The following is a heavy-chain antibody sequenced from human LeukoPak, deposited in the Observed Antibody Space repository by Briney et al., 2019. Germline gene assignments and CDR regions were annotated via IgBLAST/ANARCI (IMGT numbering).Heavy chain of an antibody. CDR3: TTGVPAATFDY. J-gene: IGHJ4*02. Sequence: GGSLRLSCAASGFAFSNAWMSWVRQAPGKGLEWVGRIKSKTDGGTTDYAAPVKGRFTISRDDSKNTLYLQMNSLKTEDTAVYYCTTGVPAATFDYWGQGTLVTVSS. CDR2: IKSKTDGGTT. CDR1: GFAFSNAW. V-gene: IGHV3-15*01. D-gene: IGHD2-2*01.